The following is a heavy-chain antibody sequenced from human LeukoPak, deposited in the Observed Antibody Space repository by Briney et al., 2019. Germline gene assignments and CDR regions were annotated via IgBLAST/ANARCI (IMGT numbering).Heavy chain of an antibody. D-gene: IGHD6-13*01. CDR3: ARGWYHFDY. Sequence: ASVKVSCKASGYTFTGYYMHWVRQAPGQGLEWMGWMNPNSGNTGYAQKFRGRVTMTRNTSISTAYMELSSLRSEDTAVYYCARGWYHFDYWGQGTLVTVSS. J-gene: IGHJ4*02. CDR2: MNPNSGNT. CDR1: GYTFTGYY. V-gene: IGHV1-8*02.